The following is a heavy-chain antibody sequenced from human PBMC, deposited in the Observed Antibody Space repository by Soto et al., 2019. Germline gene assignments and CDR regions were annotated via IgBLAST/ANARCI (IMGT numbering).Heavy chain of an antibody. D-gene: IGHD3-10*01. CDR1: GFTFSRYA. V-gene: IGHV3-30*04. CDR3: ARSRNSAVADSFDF. J-gene: IGHJ4*02. CDR2: TSRDGSNK. Sequence: GGSLGLSCAASGFTFSRYAIHWVRQAPGKGLEWVAVTSRDGSNKYYVDSVKGRFTISRDNSKNTLYLQMNSLRDEDTAVYYCARSRNSAVADSFDFWGQGTLVTVSS.